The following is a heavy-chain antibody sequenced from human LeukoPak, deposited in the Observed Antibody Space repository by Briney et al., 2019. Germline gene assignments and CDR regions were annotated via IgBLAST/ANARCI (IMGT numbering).Heavy chain of an antibody. J-gene: IGHJ3*02. CDR2: ISAYNGNT. D-gene: IGHD3-22*01. Sequence: ASVKVSCEASGYTFTSYGISWVRQAPGQGLEWMGWISAYNGNTNYAQKLQGRVTMTTDTSTSTAYMELRSLRSDDTAVYYCARAPRYYDSSGYGDAFDIWGQGTMVTVSS. V-gene: IGHV1-18*01. CDR1: GYTFTSYG. CDR3: ARAPRYYDSSGYGDAFDI.